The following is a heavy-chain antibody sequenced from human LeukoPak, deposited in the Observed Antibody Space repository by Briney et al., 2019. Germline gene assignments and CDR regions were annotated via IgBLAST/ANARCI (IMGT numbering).Heavy chain of an antibody. Sequence: PSETLSLTCAVYGGSFSGYYWSWIRQPPGKGLEWIGEINHSGSTNYNPSLKSRVTISVDTSKNQFSLKLSSVTAADTAVYYCARDVVVVAAYYGMDVWGQGTTATVSS. D-gene: IGHD2-15*01. J-gene: IGHJ6*02. CDR3: ARDVVVVAAYYGMDV. CDR1: GGSFSGYY. V-gene: IGHV4-34*01. CDR2: INHSGST.